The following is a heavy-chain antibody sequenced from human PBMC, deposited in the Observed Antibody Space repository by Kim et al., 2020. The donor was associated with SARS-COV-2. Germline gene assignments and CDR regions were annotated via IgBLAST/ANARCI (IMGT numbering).Heavy chain of an antibody. D-gene: IGHD3-10*01. CDR1: GFTFSSYW. Sequence: GGSPRLSCAASGFTFSSYWMSWVRQAPGKGLEWVANIKQDGSEKYYVDSVKGRFTISRDNAKNSLYLQMNSLRAEDTAVYYCARQSPYYYGSGSYYKPIAYYYYGMDVWGQGTTVTVSS. J-gene: IGHJ6*02. V-gene: IGHV3-7*03. CDR3: ARQSPYYYGSGSYYKPIAYYYYGMDV. CDR2: IKQDGSEK.